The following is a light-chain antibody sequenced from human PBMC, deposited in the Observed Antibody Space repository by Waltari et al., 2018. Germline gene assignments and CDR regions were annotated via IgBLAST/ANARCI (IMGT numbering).Light chain of an antibody. J-gene: IGKJ1*01. Sequence: ETLMTQSPATLSVYPGERATLSCRASQSVSTKLAWYQLKPGQAPRLLIYDASTRATGIPARFSGGGSGTDFTLTISSLQSEDFAVYSCQQYNEWWTFGQGTKVEIK. CDR1: QSVSTK. CDR3: QQYNEWWT. CDR2: DAS. V-gene: IGKV3-15*01.